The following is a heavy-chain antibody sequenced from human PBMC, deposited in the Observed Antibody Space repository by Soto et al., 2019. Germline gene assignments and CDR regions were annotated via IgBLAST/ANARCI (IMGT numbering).Heavy chain of an antibody. D-gene: IGHD2-2*01. J-gene: IGHJ6*02. CDR1: GGTFSSYA. V-gene: IGHV1-69*01. Sequence: QVQLVQSGAEVKKPGSSVKVSCKASGGTFSSYAISWVRQAPGQGLEWMGGIIPFSGTANYAQKFQGRVTTNADESTSTVYMELSSLRSEDTAVYFCARSQGSSTSLEIYYYYYYGMDVWGQGTTVTVSS. CDR3: ARSQGSSTSLEIYYYYYYGMDV. CDR2: IIPFSGTA.